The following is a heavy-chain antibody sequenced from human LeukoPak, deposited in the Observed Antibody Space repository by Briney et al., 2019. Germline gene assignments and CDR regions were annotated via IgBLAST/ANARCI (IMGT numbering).Heavy chain of an antibody. Sequence: SETLSLTCTVSGGSISSYYWSWIRQPPGKGLEWIGYIYYSGSTNYNPSLKSRVTIPVDTSKNQFSLKLSSVTAVDTAVYYCARAAVDYGDFRIDYWGQGTLVTVSS. V-gene: IGHV4-59*01. D-gene: IGHD4-17*01. CDR3: ARAAVDYGDFRIDY. CDR2: IYYSGST. J-gene: IGHJ4*02. CDR1: GGSISSYY.